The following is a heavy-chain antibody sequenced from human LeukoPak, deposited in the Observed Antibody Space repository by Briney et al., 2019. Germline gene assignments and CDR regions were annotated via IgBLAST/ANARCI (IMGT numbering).Heavy chain of an antibody. D-gene: IGHD1-26*01. V-gene: IGHV3-7*03. CDR2: IKQDGSEK. CDR3: ARDMVGASAHDY. J-gene: IGHJ4*02. Sequence: GGSLRLSCAASGFTFSSYSMNWVRQAPGKGLEWVANIKQDGSEKYYVDSVKGRFTISRDNAKNSLYLQMNSLRAEDTAVYYCARDMVGASAHDYWGQGTLVTVSS. CDR1: GFTFSSYS.